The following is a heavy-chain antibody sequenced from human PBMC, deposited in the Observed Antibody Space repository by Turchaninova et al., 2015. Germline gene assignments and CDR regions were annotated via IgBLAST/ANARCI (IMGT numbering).Heavy chain of an antibody. V-gene: IGHV4-39*07. D-gene: IGHD3-3*01. J-gene: IGHJ5*02. CDR1: GGSIRSSNYY. CDR2: IYYSGST. Sequence: QMQLQESGPGLVKPSETLSLTCTVSGGSIRSSNYYWGWIRQPPGKGLEGIANIYYSGSTYYNLSLHLRVTIAVDPSKNHFSLKLNSVSAADTAVYYCASVTKSMAGRGPFFGSWGQGTLVTVSS. CDR3: ASVTKSMAGRGPFFGS.